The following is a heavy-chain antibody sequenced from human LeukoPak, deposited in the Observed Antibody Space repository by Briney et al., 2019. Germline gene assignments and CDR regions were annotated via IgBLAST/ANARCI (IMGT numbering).Heavy chain of an antibody. CDR1: GVSIKGGGFF. J-gene: IGHJ3*02. D-gene: IGHD5-18*01. CDR2: IYYSGST. V-gene: IGHV4-31*03. CDR3: ARDHGRSYNYGSDALDI. Sequence: PSQTLSLTCSVSGVSIKGGGFFRNWVRQHPGKGLEWIGHIYYSGSTSYNPSVKSRVTISVDTSKNQFSLKLTSVTAADTAMYYCARDHGRSYNYGSDALDIWGQGTLVIVSA.